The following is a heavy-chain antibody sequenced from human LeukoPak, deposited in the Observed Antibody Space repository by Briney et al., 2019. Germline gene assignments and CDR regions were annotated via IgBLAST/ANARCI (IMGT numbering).Heavy chain of an antibody. CDR2: IYYSGST. V-gene: IGHV4-39*07. D-gene: IGHD3-10*01. Sequence: SETLSLTCSVAGGSINRSSFDWGWVRQPPGKGLEWIGSIYYSGSTYSNPSLKSRVTISVDTSKNQFSLKLTSVTAADTAVYYCARGSSVLWFGELNNWFDPWGQGTLVTVSS. CDR1: GGSINRSSFD. CDR3: ARGSSVLWFGELNNWFDP. J-gene: IGHJ5*02.